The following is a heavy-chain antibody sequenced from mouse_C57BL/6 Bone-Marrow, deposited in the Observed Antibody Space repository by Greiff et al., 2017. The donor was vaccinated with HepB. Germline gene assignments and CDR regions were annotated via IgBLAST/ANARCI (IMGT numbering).Heavy chain of an antibody. J-gene: IGHJ2*01. CDR1: GFTFSDYY. D-gene: IGHD1-1*02. CDR2: ISNGGGST. CDR3: ARQGDYSYFDY. Sequence: EVKLVESGGGLVQPGGSLKLSCAASGFTFSDYYMYWVRQTPEKRLEWVAYISNGGGSTYYPDTVKGRFTISRDNAKNTLYLQMSRLKSEDTAMYYCARQGDYSYFDYWGQGSTLTVSS. V-gene: IGHV5-12*01.